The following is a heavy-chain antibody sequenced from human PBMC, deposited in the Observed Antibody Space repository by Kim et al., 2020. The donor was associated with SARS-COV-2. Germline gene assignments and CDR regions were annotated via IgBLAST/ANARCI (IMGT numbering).Heavy chain of an antibody. CDR3: ARGSFRCSGGSCVFDY. D-gene: IGHD2-15*01. V-gene: IGHV1-69*13. CDR1: XGTFSSYA. J-gene: IGHJ4*02. CDR2: IIPIFGTA. Sequence: SVKVSCXAXXGTFSSYAISWVRQAPGQGLEWMGGIIPIFGTANYAQKFQGRVTITADESTSTAYMELSSLRSEDTAVYYCARGSFRCSGGSCVFDYWGQGTLVTVSS.